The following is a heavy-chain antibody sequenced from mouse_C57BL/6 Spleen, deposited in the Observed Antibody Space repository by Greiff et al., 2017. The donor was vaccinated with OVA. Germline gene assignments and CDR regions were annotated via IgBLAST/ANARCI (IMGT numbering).Heavy chain of an antibody. CDR1: GFTFSDYY. D-gene: IGHD1-1*01. J-gene: IGHJ1*03. CDR2: ISNGGGST. V-gene: IGHV5-12*01. CDR3: ARQRLLPGYFGV. Sequence: EVKLQESGGGLVQPGGSLKLSCAASGFTFSDYYMYWVRQTPEKRLEWVAYISNGGGSTYYPDTVKGRFTISRDNAKNTLYLQMSRLKSEDTAMYYCARQRLLPGYFGVWGTGTTVTVSS.